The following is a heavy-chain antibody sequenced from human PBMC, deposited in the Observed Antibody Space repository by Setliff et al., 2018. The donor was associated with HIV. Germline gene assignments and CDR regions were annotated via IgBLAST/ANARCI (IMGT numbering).Heavy chain of an antibody. CDR3: ARGGGYDRSGYYPSDY. V-gene: IGHV4-34*01. CDR2: INHSGST. J-gene: IGHJ4*02. CDR1: GGSLSGYH. Sequence: SETLSLTCAVYGGSLSGYHWSWIRQSPEKGLEWIGEINHSGSTNYNPSLKSRVTMSVDTSKNQFSLKLSSVTAADTAVYYCARGGGYDRSGYYPSDYWGQGTPVTVSS. D-gene: IGHD3-22*01.